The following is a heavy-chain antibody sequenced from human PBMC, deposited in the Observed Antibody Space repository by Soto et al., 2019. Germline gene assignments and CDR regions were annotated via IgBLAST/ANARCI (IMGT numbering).Heavy chain of an antibody. CDR2: ISAYNGNT. V-gene: IGHV1-18*01. CDR1: GYTLTELS. J-gene: IGHJ3*02. D-gene: IGHD3-10*01. Sequence: ASVKVSCKVAGYTLTELSIHWVRQAPGQGLEWMGWISAYNGNTNYAQKLQGRVTMTTDTSTSTAYMELRSLRSDDTAVYYCAREGRITMVRGVNDAFDIWGQGTMVTVSS. CDR3: AREGRITMVRGVNDAFDI.